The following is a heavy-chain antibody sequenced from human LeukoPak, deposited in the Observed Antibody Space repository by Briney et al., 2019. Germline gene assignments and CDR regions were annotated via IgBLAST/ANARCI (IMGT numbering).Heavy chain of an antibody. CDR1: GFTFSSYW. D-gene: IGHD3-22*01. V-gene: IGHV3-7*05. J-gene: IGHJ4*02. Sequence: GGSLRLSCAASGFTFSSYWMSWVRQAPGKGLGWVANIKQDGGEKYYVDSVKGRFTISRDNAKDTLNLLMNSLRAEDTAVYYCARGGYYDSSGYWPDYWGQGTLVTVSS. CDR2: IKQDGGEK. CDR3: ARGGYYDSSGYWPDY.